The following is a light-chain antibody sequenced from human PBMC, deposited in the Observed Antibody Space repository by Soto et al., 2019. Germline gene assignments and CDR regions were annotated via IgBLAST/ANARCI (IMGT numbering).Light chain of an antibody. J-gene: IGKJ4*01. V-gene: IGKV3-20*01. Sequence: EIVLTQSPGTLSLSPGERATLSCRASQSVNSSYIAWYQQKPGQAPRLLIYGASSRATGIPDRFSGSGSGTDFTLTIIRLEPEDFAVYYCQQYGSSPLTFGGGTKVDIK. CDR1: QSVNSSY. CDR3: QQYGSSPLT. CDR2: GAS.